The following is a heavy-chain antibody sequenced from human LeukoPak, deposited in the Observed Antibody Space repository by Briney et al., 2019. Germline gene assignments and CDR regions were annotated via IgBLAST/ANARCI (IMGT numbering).Heavy chain of an antibody. CDR2: IWYDGSNK. Sequence: GGSLRLSCAASGFTFSSYGMHWVRQAPGKGLEWVAVIWYDGSNKYYADPVKGRFTISRDNSKNTLYLQMNSLRAEDTAVYYCARDIAVTSFDVFDIWGQGTMVTVSS. CDR3: ARDIAVTSFDVFDI. J-gene: IGHJ3*02. CDR1: GFTFSSYG. D-gene: IGHD6-19*01. V-gene: IGHV3-33*01.